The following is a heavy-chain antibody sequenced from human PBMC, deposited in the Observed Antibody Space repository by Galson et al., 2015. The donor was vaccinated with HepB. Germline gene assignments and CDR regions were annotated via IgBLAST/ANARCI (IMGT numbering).Heavy chain of an antibody. J-gene: IGHJ6*02. CDR2: ISSSSSTI. CDR3: ARDVYGSGSYYKGLSGMDV. D-gene: IGHD3-10*01. Sequence: SLRLSCAASGFTFSSYSMNWVRQAPGKGLEWVSYISSSSSTIYYADSVKGRFTISRDNAKNSLYLQMNSLRAEDTAVYYCARDVYGSGSYYKGLSGMDVWGQGTTVTVSS. V-gene: IGHV3-48*04. CDR1: GFTFSSYS.